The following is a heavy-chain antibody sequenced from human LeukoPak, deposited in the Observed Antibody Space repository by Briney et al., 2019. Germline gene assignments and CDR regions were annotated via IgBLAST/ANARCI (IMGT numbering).Heavy chain of an antibody. CDR1: GGSISSGGYY. D-gene: IGHD3-9*01. CDR2: IYYSGST. J-gene: IGHJ5*02. CDR3: ARDLEKKGDDILTGYWFDP. Sequence: SETLSLTCTVSGGSISSGGYYWSWIRQHPGKGLEWIGYIYYSGSTYYNPSLKSRVTISVDTSKNQFSLKLSSVTAADTAVYYCARDLEKKGDDILTGYWFDPWGQGTLVTVSS. V-gene: IGHV4-31*03.